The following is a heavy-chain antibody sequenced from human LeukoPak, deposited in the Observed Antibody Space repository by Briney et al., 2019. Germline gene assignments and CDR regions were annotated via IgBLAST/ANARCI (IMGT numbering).Heavy chain of an antibody. CDR2: INPNSGGT. D-gene: IGHD1-26*01. V-gene: IGHV1-2*02. Sequence: ASVKVSCKASGYTFTGYYMHWVRQAPGQGLEWMGWINPNSGGTNYAQKFQGRATMTRDTSISTAYMELSRLRSDDTAVYYCARDPVGAPSNWFDPWGQGTLVTVSS. CDR1: GYTFTGYY. J-gene: IGHJ5*02. CDR3: ARDPVGAPSNWFDP.